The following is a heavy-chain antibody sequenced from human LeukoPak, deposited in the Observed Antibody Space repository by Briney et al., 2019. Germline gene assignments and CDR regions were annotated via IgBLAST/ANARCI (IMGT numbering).Heavy chain of an antibody. D-gene: IGHD3-16*02. CDR2: IRGSGTRT. V-gene: IGHV3-23*01. CDR1: GFTFSSYG. Sequence: QSGGSLSLSCAGSGFTFSSYGMRWVRQAPGGGLEWVSCIRGSGTRTYYADSVKGRFTISRDNSKNTIFLQVNSLRAEDTAIYYCAKVAPNHYVWGSDRSPLGYWGQGTLVTVSS. CDR3: AKVAPNHYVWGSDRSPLGY. J-gene: IGHJ4*02.